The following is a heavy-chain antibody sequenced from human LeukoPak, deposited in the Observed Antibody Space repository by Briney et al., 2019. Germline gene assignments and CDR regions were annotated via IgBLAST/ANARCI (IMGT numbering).Heavy chain of an antibody. D-gene: IGHD3-10*01. CDR3: ARDLVFGDPWIDY. Sequence: ASVKVSCKASGHTFTGYYLHWVRQAPGQGLEWMGWINPNSGGTKSAEKFQGRVSMTRDTSISTAYMELSRLRSDDTAVYYCARDLVFGDPWIDYWGQGTLVNVSS. CDR1: GHTFTGYY. J-gene: IGHJ4*02. CDR2: INPNSGGT. V-gene: IGHV1-2*02.